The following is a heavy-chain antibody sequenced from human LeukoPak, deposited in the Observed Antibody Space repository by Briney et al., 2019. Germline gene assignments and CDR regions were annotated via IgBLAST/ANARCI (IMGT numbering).Heavy chain of an antibody. Sequence: ASVKVSCKASGYTFTAYYMHWVRQAPGQGLEWMGWINPNSGGTNYAQKFQGRVTMTRDTSISTAYMELSRLRSDDTAVYYCARDSGVLLWFGELHWGQGTLVTVSS. D-gene: IGHD3-10*01. V-gene: IGHV1-2*02. CDR1: GYTFTAYY. CDR2: INPNSGGT. CDR3: ARDSGVLLWFGELH. J-gene: IGHJ4*02.